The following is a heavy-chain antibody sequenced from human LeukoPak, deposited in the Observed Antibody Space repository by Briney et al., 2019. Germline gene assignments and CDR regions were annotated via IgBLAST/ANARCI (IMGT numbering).Heavy chain of an antibody. D-gene: IGHD2-2*01. CDR1: GGTFSSYA. J-gene: IGHJ3*02. CDR2: IIPIFGTA. V-gene: IGHV1-69*05. CDR3: ARDLLKCSSTSCYEGDAFDI. Sequence: SVKVSCKASGGTFSSYAISWVRQAPGQGLEWMGGIIPIFGTANYAQKFQGRVTITTDESTSTAYMELSSLRSEDTAVYYCARDLLKCSSTSCYEGDAFDIWGQGTMVTVSS.